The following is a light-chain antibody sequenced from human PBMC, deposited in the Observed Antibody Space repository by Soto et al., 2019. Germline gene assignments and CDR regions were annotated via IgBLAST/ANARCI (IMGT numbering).Light chain of an antibody. Sequence: QSALTQPASVSGSPGQSITISCTGTSSDVGSYNLVSWYQQHPGKAPKLMIYEGSKRPSGVSNRFSGSKSGNTASLTISGLQAEDEADYYCCSDAGVGVFGGGTKVTVL. CDR3: CSDAGVGV. V-gene: IGLV2-23*01. CDR2: EGS. J-gene: IGLJ2*01. CDR1: SSDVGSYNL.